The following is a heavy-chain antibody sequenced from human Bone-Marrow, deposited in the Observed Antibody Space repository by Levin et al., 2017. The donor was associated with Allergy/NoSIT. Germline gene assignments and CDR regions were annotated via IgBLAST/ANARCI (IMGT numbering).Heavy chain of an antibody. J-gene: IGHJ4*02. CDR1: GFIFSSHS. D-gene: IGHD4-17*01. CDR2: ISNSGTYK. V-gene: IGHV3-21*01. CDR3: AREAYGDYFFDY. Sequence: GGSLRLSCTVSGFIFSSHSMNWVRQAPGKGLEWVSSISNSGTYKYYANSLKARIIISRDNVKNSLSLQVDSLRAEDTAIYYCAREAYGDYFFDYWGQGTLVTVSS.